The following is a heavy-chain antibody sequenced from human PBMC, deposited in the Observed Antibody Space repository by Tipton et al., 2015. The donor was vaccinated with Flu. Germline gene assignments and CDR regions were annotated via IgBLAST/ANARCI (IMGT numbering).Heavy chain of an antibody. CDR3: ARDYNYYATTGYDYWFFDL. CDR1: GFTFDTYY. V-gene: IGHV3-7*01. Sequence: AVSGFTFDTYYMTWVRQAPGKGLEWVASIKEDGSEEDYVDSVKGRFTISRDNAKKSLYLQMNSLRAEDAAVYYCARDYNYYATTGYDYWFFDLWGRGTLVTVSS. CDR2: IKEDGSEE. J-gene: IGHJ2*01. D-gene: IGHD3-22*01.